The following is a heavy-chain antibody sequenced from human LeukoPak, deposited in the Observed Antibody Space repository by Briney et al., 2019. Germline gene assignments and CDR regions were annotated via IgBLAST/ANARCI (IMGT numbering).Heavy chain of an antibody. J-gene: IGHJ6*03. D-gene: IGHD3-3*01. CDR3: ARAGDYDFWSGYYPGRDYMDV. Sequence: SETLSLTCTVSGGSISSYYWSWIRQPAGKGLEWIGRIYTSGSTNYNPSLNSRVTISVDKSKNHFSLKLTSVTAADTAVYYCARAGDYDFWSGYYPGRDYMDVWGKGTTVTVSS. CDR1: GGSISSYY. V-gene: IGHV4-4*07. CDR2: IYTSGST.